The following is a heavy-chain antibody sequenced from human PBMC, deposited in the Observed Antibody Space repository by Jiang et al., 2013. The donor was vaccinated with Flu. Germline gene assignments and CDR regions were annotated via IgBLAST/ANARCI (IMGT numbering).Heavy chain of an antibody. V-gene: IGHV4-38-2*02. D-gene: IGHD3-9*01. Sequence: LLKPSETLSLTCTVSGYSISSGYYWGWIRQPPGKGLEWIGSIYHSGSTYYNPSLKSRVTISVDTSKNQFSLKLSSVTAADTAVYYCAREITVLRYFDWLGGWFDPWGQGTLVTVSS. CDR1: GYSISSGYY. CDR3: AREITVLRYFDWLGGWFDP. J-gene: IGHJ5*02. CDR2: IYHSGST.